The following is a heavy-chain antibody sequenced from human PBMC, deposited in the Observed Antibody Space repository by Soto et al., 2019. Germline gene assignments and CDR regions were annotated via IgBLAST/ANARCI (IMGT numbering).Heavy chain of an antibody. CDR3: ARWGEVSHNPGGNYYYGMDV. CDR1: GFAFGNYG. J-gene: IGHJ6*02. Sequence: QVQLVESGGGVVQTGTSLRLSCVASGFAFGNYGLHWVRQPPGKGLEWVASILYDGSDKFYADSVKGRFTVSRDDSKKTFYVKMDSLRAEDTAVYFCARWGEVSHNPGGNYYYGMDVWGQGTTVTVSS. V-gene: IGHV3-30*03. D-gene: IGHD3-16*01. CDR2: ILYDGSDK.